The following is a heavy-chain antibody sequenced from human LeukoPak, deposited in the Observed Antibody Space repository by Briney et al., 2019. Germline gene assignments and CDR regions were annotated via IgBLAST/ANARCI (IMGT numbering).Heavy chain of an antibody. D-gene: IGHD3-22*01. CDR2: ISAYNGNT. J-gene: IGHJ4*02. CDR1: GYTFTSYG. Sequence: ASVKVSCKASGYTFTSYGISWVRQAPGQGLEWMGWISAYNGNTNYAQKLQGRVTMTTDTSTSAAYMELRSLRSDDTAVYYCARAPRLLDSSGYYSRSPFDYWGQGTLVTVSS. V-gene: IGHV1-18*01. CDR3: ARAPRLLDSSGYYSRSPFDY.